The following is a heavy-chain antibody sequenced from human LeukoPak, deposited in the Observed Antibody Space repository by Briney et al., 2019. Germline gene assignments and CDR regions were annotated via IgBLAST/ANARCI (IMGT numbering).Heavy chain of an antibody. Sequence: ASVKVSCKASGYTFTSYHMHWVRQAPGQGLEWMRWINPNSGGTNYAQKFQGRVTMTRDTSISTAYMELSRLRSDDTAVYYCARLEGLTLVDTARHWGQGTLVTVSS. CDR3: ARLEGLTLVDTARH. V-gene: IGHV1-2*02. D-gene: IGHD5-18*01. CDR2: INPNSGGT. J-gene: IGHJ4*02. CDR1: GYTFTSYH.